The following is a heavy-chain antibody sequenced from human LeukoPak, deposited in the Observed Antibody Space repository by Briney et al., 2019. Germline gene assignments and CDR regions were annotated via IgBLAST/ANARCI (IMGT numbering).Heavy chain of an antibody. Sequence: SETLSLTCTVSGGSISSYYWSWIRQPPGKGLEWIGYIYYSGSTNYNPSLKSRVTISVDTSKNQFSLKLSSVTAADTAVYYCARRRGSGYYFDYWGQGTLVTVSS. CDR3: ARRRGSGYYFDY. CDR1: GGSISSYY. J-gene: IGHJ4*02. V-gene: IGHV4-59*08. CDR2: IYYSGST. D-gene: IGHD3-10*01.